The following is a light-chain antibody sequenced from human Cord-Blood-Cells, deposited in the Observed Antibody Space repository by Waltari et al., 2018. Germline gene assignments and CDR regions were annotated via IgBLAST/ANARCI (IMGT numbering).Light chain of an antibody. Sequence: DIQMTQSPSSLSASVGDRVTITCRASHSISSYLNWYQQKPGKAPKLLTYAASSLQSGVPSRFSGSGSGTDFTLTISRLQPEDFATYYCQQSYSTPFTFGPGTKVDIK. J-gene: IGKJ3*01. CDR2: AAS. CDR1: HSISSY. V-gene: IGKV1-39*01. CDR3: QQSYSTPFT.